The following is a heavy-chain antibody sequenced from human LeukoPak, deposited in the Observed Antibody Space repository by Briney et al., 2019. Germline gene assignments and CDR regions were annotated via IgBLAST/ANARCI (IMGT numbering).Heavy chain of an antibody. D-gene: IGHD3-10*01. Sequence: LGKSLRLSCVASGFTFSNYAMHWVRQAPGKGLEWVSLISSGGTYEYYADSVKGRFTISRDNSKNTLYLQLNSLRAEDTAVYYCARDSTYYYDSGSSGPHYFDNWGQGTLVTVSS. V-gene: IGHV3-30*01. J-gene: IGHJ4*02. CDR2: ISSGGTYE. CDR3: ARDSTYYYDSGSSGPHYFDN. CDR1: GFTFSNYA.